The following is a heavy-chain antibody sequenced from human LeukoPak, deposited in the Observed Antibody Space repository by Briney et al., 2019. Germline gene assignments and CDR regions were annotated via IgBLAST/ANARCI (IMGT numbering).Heavy chain of an antibody. Sequence: SETLSLTCTVSGGSISSNYWSWIRQPPGKGLEWIGYIYYSGSTNYNPSLKSRVTISVDTSKTQFSLKLSSVTAADTAVYYCARDFRDAFDIWGQGTMVTVSS. J-gene: IGHJ3*02. CDR1: GGSISSNY. CDR3: ARDFRDAFDI. CDR2: IYYSGST. V-gene: IGHV4-59*13.